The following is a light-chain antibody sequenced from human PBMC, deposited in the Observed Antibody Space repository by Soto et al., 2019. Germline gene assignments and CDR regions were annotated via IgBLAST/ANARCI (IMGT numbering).Light chain of an antibody. J-gene: IGLJ3*02. CDR2: DVY. Sequence: QSVLTQPASVSGSPGQSITISCTGTSSDVGGYNYVSWYQQYPGKAPKLLIYDVYNRPSGVSNRFSGSKSGNTASLTISGLQAEDVAHYHCTSYTSTDIGVFGGGNKLTVL. V-gene: IGLV2-14*03. CDR3: TSYTSTDIGV. CDR1: SSDVGGYNY.